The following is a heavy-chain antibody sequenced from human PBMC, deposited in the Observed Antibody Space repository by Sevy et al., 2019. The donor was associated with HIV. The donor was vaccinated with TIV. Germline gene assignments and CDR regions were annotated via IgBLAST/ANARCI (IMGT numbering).Heavy chain of an antibody. J-gene: IGHJ4*02. V-gene: IGHV1-18*01. D-gene: IGHD4-17*01. CDR3: ARDTSGRVGDYDDYANNY. Sequence: ASVKVSCKASGYTFATFGISWVRQAPGQGLEWMGWISAYNGNTNYAQEFQGRVTMTTDTSASTAYMELRNLRSDDRAVYYGARDTSGRVGDYDDYANNYWGQGTLVTVSS. CDR2: ISAYNGNT. CDR1: GYTFATFG.